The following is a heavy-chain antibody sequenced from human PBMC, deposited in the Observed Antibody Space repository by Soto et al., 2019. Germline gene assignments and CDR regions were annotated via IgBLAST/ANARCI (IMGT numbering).Heavy chain of an antibody. CDR1: GYAFTTYG. V-gene: IGHV1-18*01. Sequence: QVHLVQSGAEVKKPGASVKVSCQGSGYAFTTYGITWVRQAPGQGLEGMGWISAHNGKTNYAQKLQGRVTVTRDTSTSTADRELRSLRYDATAVYYCARGRYGDYWGQGALVTVSS. CDR3: ARGRYGDY. J-gene: IGHJ4*02. CDR2: ISAHNGKT. D-gene: IGHD1-1*01.